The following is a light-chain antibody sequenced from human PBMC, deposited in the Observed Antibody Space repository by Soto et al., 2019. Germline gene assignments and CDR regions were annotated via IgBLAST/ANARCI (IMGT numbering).Light chain of an antibody. V-gene: IGKV3-20*01. CDR1: QSVGSNY. Sequence: EIVLTQSPGTLSLSPGERATLSCRASQSVGSNYLAWYQQTPGQAPRLLIHGASTRATGIPDKFSDSGSGTDFTLTLSRLESEDSAVYYCHQYASSPLTFGQGTRLEIK. CDR3: HQYASSPLT. CDR2: GAS. J-gene: IGKJ5*01.